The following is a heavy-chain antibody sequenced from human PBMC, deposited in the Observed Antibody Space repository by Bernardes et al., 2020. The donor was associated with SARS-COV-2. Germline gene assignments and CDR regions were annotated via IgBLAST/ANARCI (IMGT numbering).Heavy chain of an antibody. D-gene: IGHD6-19*01. CDR2: SNSDGRST. Sequence: GSLRLSCAASGFTFSSYWLHWVRQGPGKGLVWVSRSNSDGRSTSYADSVKGRFTISRDNAKNTLYLQMNSLRVEDTAVYYCARGALDGSGRYFDLWGRGTLVTVSS. CDR1: GFTFSSYW. J-gene: IGHJ2*01. V-gene: IGHV3-74*01. CDR3: ARGALDGSGRYFDL.